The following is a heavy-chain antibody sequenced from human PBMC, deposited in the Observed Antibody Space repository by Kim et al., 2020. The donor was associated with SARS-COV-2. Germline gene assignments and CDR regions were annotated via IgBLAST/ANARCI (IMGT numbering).Heavy chain of an antibody. CDR3: ARDEDKAIPPHYYYYGMDV. J-gene: IGHJ6*02. V-gene: IGHV1-69*13. CDR1: GGTFSSYA. CDR2: IIPIFGTA. D-gene: IGHD2-21*01. Sequence: SVKVSCKASGGTFSSYAISWVRQAPGQGLEWMGGIIPIFGTANYAQKFQGRVTITADESTSTAYMELSSLRSEDTAVYYCARDEDKAIPPHYYYYGMDVWGQGTTVTVSS.